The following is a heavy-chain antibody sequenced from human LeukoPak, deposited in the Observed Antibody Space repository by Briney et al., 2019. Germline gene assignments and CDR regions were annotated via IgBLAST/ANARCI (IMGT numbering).Heavy chain of an antibody. CDR1: GGAFSSYA. D-gene: IGHD3-10*01. V-gene: IGHV1-8*03. J-gene: IGHJ5*02. CDR3: ARRNYGSGRRWFDP. CDR2: MNPNSGNT. Sequence: ASVKVSCKASGGAFSSYAISWVRQAPGQGLEWMGWMNPNSGNTGYAQKFQGRVTITRNTSISTAYMELSSLRSEDTAVYYCARRNYGSGRRWFDPWGQGTLVTVSS.